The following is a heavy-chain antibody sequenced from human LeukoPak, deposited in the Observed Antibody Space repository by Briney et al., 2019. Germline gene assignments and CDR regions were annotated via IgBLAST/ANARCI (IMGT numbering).Heavy chain of an antibody. V-gene: IGHV3-30-3*01. CDR3: ARPKGAYYDSSGYYGY. Sequence: GGSLRLSCAASGFTFSSYAMHWVRQAPGKGLEWVAVISYDGSNKYYADSVKGRFTISRDNSKNTLYLQMNSLRAEDTAVYYCARPKGAYYDSSGYYGYWGQGTLVTVSS. D-gene: IGHD3-22*01. J-gene: IGHJ4*02. CDR2: ISYDGSNK. CDR1: GFTFSSYA.